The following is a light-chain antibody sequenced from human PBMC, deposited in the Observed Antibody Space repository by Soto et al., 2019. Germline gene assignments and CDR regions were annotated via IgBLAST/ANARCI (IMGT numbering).Light chain of an antibody. Sequence: QSVLTQPPSVSAAPGQKVTISCSGSSSNIGNNYVSWYQQLPGTAPKLLIYDNNKRPSGIPARFSGSKSGTSATLGITGLQTGDEDDYYFGTWDSSLSAVVFGRGTKHTLL. CDR2: DNN. CDR3: GTWDSSLSAVV. V-gene: IGLV1-51*01. CDR1: SSNIGNNY. J-gene: IGLJ2*01.